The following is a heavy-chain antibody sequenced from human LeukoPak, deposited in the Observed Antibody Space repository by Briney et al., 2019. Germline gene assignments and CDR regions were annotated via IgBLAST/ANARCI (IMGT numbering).Heavy chain of an antibody. CDR3: ARTGSTVTVLYPFDH. Sequence: SETLSLTCTVSGGSIRSYYWSWIRQPPGKGLEWIGYIYYSGSTNYNPSLKSRVSISVDTSKNQFSLKLSSVTAADTAVYYCARTGSTVTVLYPFDHWGQGTLVTVSS. D-gene: IGHD4-17*01. V-gene: IGHV4-59*01. CDR2: IYYSGST. J-gene: IGHJ4*02. CDR1: GGSIRSYY.